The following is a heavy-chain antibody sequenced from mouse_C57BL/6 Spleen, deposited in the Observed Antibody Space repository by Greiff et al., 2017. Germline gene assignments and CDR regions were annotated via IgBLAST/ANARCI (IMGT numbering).Heavy chain of an antibody. CDR1: GYTFTSYG. J-gene: IGHJ2*01. CDR2: IYPRSGNT. V-gene: IGHV1-81*01. D-gene: IGHD1-1*01. Sequence: VKLQQSGAELARPGASVKLSCKASGYTFTSYGISWVKQRTGQGLEWIGEIYPRSGNTYYNEKFKGKATLTADKSSSTAYMELRSLTSEDSAVYFCARYPFTTVVAPHYFDYWGQGTTLTVSS. CDR3: ARYPFTTVVAPHYFDY.